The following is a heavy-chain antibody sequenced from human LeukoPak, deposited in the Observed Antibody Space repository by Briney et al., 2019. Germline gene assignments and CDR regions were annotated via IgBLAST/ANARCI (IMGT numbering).Heavy chain of an antibody. J-gene: IGHJ5*02. CDR2: MNPNSGNR. CDR3: ARGLIGSGWFDP. Sequence: ASVKVSCKASGYTFTSYDINWVRQATGQGLEWMGWMNPNSGNRGYAQKFQGRVTMTRDMSTSTVYMELSSLRSEDTAVYYCARGLIGSGWFDPWGQGTLVTVSS. CDR1: GYTFTSYD. D-gene: IGHD6-25*01. V-gene: IGHV1-8*01.